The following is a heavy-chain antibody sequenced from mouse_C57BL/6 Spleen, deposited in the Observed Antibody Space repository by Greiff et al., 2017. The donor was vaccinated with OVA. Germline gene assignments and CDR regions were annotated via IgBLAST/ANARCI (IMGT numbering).Heavy chain of an antibody. V-gene: IGHV1-80*01. J-gene: IGHJ4*01. CDR1: GYAFRSYW. CDR2: IYPGDGDT. Sequence: QVQLQQSGAELVTPGASVQISCTASGYAFRSYWLTWVQQRPGKGLEWIGQIYPGDGDTNYNGKFKGKATLTADKSSSTAYMQLSSLTSEDSAVYFCARRRNYGGYAMDYWGQGTAVTGAS. CDR3: ARRRNYGGYAMDY. D-gene: IGHD1-1*01.